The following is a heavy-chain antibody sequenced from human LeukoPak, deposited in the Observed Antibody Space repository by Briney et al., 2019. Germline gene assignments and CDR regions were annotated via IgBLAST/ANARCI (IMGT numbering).Heavy chain of an antibody. CDR2: IHNSGST. CDR1: GGSITGYY. V-gene: IGHV4-59*01. Sequence: SETLSLTCTVSGGSITGYYWSWIRQPPGKGLEWIGYIHNSGSTNYNPSLKSRVTISVDTSKNKFSLKLTSVTTADTAVYYCARGIQPGIVVAGKGYLNYWGQGTLVTVSS. CDR3: ARGIQPGIVVAGKGYLNY. D-gene: IGHD6-19*01. J-gene: IGHJ4*02.